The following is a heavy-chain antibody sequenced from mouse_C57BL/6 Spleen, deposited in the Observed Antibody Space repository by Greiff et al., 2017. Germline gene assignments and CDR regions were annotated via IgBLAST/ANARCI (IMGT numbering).Heavy chain of an antibody. V-gene: IGHV1-52*01. CDR3: ARMALWSLSAMDY. Sequence: QVQLLQPGAELVRPGSSVKLSCKASGYTFTSSWMHWVRQRPIQGLEWIGNIDPSDSEPHSNQKFKDKATLTVDKSSSTAYMQLRSRTSEHTAIYCAARMALWSLSAMDYWGQGTSVTVSS. J-gene: IGHJ4*01. CDR2: IDPSDSEP. CDR1: GYTFTSSW. D-gene: IGHD1-1*02.